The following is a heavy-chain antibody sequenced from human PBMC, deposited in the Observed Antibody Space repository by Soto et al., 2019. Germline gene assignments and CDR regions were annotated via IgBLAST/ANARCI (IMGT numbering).Heavy chain of an antibody. CDR1: GFTFSDSG. CDR2: IWSDGSDK. Sequence: QVQLVESGGGVVQPGGSLRLSCATSGFTFSDSGMHWVRQAPGKGLEWVAVIWSDGSDKSYADSVEGRFTISRGNSKNTMYRQMNSLRAEGTAVYFGVGRNRYSSSSGWGGGFDYWGQGTLVTVSS. J-gene: IGHJ4*02. V-gene: IGHV3-33*01. CDR3: VGRNRYSSSSGWGGGFDY. D-gene: IGHD6-6*01.